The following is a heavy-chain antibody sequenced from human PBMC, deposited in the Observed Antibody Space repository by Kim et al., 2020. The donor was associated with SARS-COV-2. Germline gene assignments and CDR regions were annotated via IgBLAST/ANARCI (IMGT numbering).Heavy chain of an antibody. CDR2: IYYSGST. CDR3: ARAADTYYYDSSDLYFDL. D-gene: IGHD3-22*01. J-gene: IGHJ2*01. CDR1: GGSISSYY. V-gene: IGHV4-59*13. Sequence: SETLSLTCTVSGGSISSYYWSWIRQPPGKGLEWIGYIYYSGSTNYNPSLKSRVTISVDTSKNQFSLKLSSVTAADTAVYYCARAADTYYYDSSDLYFDLWGRGTLVTVSS.